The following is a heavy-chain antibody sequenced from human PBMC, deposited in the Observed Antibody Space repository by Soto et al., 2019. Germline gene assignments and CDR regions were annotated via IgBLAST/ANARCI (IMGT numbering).Heavy chain of an antibody. CDR2: SKSDGSST. Sequence: EVPLVESGGGSVQPGGSLRLSCAASGFTFSGQWMHWVRQAPGKGLVWVSRSKSDGSSTSYADSVKDRFTVSGDNRMNTLYQHLIVSRVEDAAVYCCARSDGFVPWGQGAVVTVSS. CDR1: GFTFSGQW. CDR3: ARSDGFVP. V-gene: IGHV3-74*01. J-gene: IGHJ5*02.